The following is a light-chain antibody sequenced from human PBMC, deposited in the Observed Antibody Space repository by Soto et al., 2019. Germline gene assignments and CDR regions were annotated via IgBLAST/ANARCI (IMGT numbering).Light chain of an antibody. CDR1: QSISTY. J-gene: IGKJ2*02. CDR2: AAS. CDR3: PQSYSTPRT. V-gene: IGKV1-39*01. Sequence: DIQMTQSPSSLSASVGDRVTITCRASQSISTYLNWYQQKVGKAPKLLIYAASSLQRGVPSRFSGSESGTDFTLTISRLQAEDFATYYCPQSYSTPRTFGQGTKTEIK.